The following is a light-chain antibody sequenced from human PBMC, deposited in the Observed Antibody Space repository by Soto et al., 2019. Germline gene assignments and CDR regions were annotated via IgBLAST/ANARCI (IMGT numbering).Light chain of an antibody. J-gene: IGKJ1*01. CDR3: QQYNTYPLT. V-gene: IGKV1-5*01. Sequence: DIQMAQSPSTLSASVGERVTITCRASQNIDSWLAWYQQKPGKAAKVLIYDASSLEPGVPSRFSGSGSGTDFSLTISSLRPDDFATYYCQQYNTYPLTFGQGTKVDIK. CDR1: QNIDSW. CDR2: DAS.